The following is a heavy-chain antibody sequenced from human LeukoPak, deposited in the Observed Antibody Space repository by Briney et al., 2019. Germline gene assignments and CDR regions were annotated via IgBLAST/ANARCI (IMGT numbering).Heavy chain of an antibody. CDR1: GFTFSSYA. J-gene: IGHJ1*01. V-gene: IGHV3-30*04. D-gene: IGHD3-10*01. CDR2: ISYDGSNK. CDR3: VRSITMFQH. Sequence: PGGSLRLSCAASGFTFSSYAMHWVRQAPGKGLEWVAVISYDGSNKYYADSVKGRFTISRDNAKNSLYLQMNSLRAEDTAFYYCVRSITMFQHWGQGTLVTVSS.